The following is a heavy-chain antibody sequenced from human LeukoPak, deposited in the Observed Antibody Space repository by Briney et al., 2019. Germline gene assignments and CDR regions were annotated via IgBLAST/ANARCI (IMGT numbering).Heavy chain of an antibody. CDR1: GFTFSSYA. J-gene: IGHJ4*02. V-gene: IGHV3-23*01. CDR2: ISGSGGST. Sequence: GGSLRLSCAAPGFTFSSYAMSWVRQAPGKGLEWVSAISGSGGSTYYADSVKGRFTISRDNSKNTLYLQMNSLRAEDTAVYYCAKSSPYYYDSQGGYWGQGTLVTVSS. D-gene: IGHD3-22*01. CDR3: AKSSPYYYDSQGGY.